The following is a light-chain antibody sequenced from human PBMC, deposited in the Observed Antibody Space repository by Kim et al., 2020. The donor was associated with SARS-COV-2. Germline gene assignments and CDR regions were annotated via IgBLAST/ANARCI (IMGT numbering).Light chain of an antibody. Sequence: SSELTQDPAVSVALGQTVRITCQGDSLRKYYASWYQQKPGQAPVLLISGKNNRPSGIPDRFSGSSSGNTASLTIAGAQAEDEADYYCNSRDTSNFVIFGGETLLTVL. CDR3: NSRDTSNFVI. CDR2: GKN. V-gene: IGLV3-19*01. J-gene: IGLJ2*01. CDR1: SLRKYY.